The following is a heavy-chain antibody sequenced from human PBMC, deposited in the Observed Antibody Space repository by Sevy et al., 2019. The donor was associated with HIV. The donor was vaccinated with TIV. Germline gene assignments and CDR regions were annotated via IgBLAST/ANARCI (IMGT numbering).Heavy chain of an antibody. CDR1: GFTFSSYG. V-gene: IGHV3-33*01. Sequence: GGSLRLSCAASGFTFSSYGMHWVRQAPGKGLEWVAVIWYDGSNKYYADSVKGRFTISRDNSKNKLYLQMNSLRAEDTAVYYCASDPSIAVDGYYFDYWGQGTLVTVSS. D-gene: IGHD6-19*01. J-gene: IGHJ4*02. CDR3: ASDPSIAVDGYYFDY. CDR2: IWYDGSNK.